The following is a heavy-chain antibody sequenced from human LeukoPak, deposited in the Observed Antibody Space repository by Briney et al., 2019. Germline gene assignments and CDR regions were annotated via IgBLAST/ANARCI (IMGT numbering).Heavy chain of an antibody. CDR2: IFPGDSDT. CDR1: GYSFTTYW. D-gene: IGHD2-2*01. CDR3: ARSGVPGAMTWFDP. V-gene: IGHV5-51*01. J-gene: IGHJ5*02. Sequence: GESLKVSCKGSGYSFTTYWIGWVRQMPGKGLEWMGIIFPGDSDTRYSPSFQGQVTISADKSISTAYLQWRSLKASDTAIYYCARSGVPGAMTWFDPWGQGTLVTVSS.